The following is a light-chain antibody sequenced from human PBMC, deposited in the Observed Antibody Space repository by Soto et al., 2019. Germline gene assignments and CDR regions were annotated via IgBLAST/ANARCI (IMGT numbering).Light chain of an antibody. CDR3: QQYTDLRPFT. CDR2: GAS. J-gene: IGKJ3*01. V-gene: IGKV3-15*01. CDR1: QSVSSN. Sequence: EIVMTQSPATLSVSPGERATLSCRASQSVSSNLAWYQQKPGQAPRLLIHGASTRAAGIPARFSGSGSGTEFTLTISSLQSEDFAVYYCQQYTDLRPFTVGPGTRVDIK.